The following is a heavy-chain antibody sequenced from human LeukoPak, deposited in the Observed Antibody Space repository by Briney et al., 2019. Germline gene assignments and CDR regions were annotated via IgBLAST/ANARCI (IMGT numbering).Heavy chain of an antibody. Sequence: GGSLRLSCAASGFTFSSYSMNWVRQAPGKGLEWVSSISSSSSYIYYADSVKGRFTTSRDNAKDSLYLQMNSLRAEDTAVYYCARDGEGAVVPAAIGWYFDLWGRGTLVTVSS. V-gene: IGHV3-21*01. CDR3: ARDGEGAVVPAAIGWYFDL. CDR2: ISSSSSYI. J-gene: IGHJ2*01. CDR1: GFTFSSYS. D-gene: IGHD2-2*01.